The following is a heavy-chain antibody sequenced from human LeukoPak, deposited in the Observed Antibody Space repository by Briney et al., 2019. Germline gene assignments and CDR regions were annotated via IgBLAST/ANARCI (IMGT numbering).Heavy chain of an antibody. CDR1: GFTFSSYG. V-gene: IGHV3-30*02. D-gene: IGHD3-22*01. Sequence: GGSLRLSCAASGFTFSSYGMHWVRQAPGKGLEWVAFIRYDGSNKYYADSVKGRFTISRDNSKNTLYLQMNSLRAEDTAVYYCANSNHYDSSGYPSHYFDYWGQGTLVTVSS. J-gene: IGHJ4*02. CDR2: IRYDGSNK. CDR3: ANSNHYDSSGYPSHYFDY.